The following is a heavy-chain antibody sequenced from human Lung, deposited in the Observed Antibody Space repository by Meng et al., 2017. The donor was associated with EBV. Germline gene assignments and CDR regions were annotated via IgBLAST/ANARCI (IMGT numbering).Heavy chain of an antibody. CDR1: AGTFSSYT. Sequence: VQLGQSGAEVKKPGSSAKVPCKASAGTFSSYTISWVRQAPGQGLEWMGRIIPILGIANYAQKFQGKVTITADKSTSTAYMELSSLRSEDTAVYYCAREDSSGYSYYFDYWGQGTLVTVSS. D-gene: IGHD3-22*01. CDR3: AREDSSGYSYYFDY. CDR2: IIPILGIA. V-gene: IGHV1-69*08. J-gene: IGHJ4*02.